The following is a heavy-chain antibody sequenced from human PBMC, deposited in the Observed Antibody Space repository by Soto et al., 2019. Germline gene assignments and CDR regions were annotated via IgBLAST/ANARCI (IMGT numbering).Heavy chain of an antibody. CDR3: ARETLAYYDFWSGPYTHDAFDI. J-gene: IGHJ3*02. CDR1: GYTFTSYA. V-gene: IGHV1-46*03. CDR2: INPSGGST. D-gene: IGHD3-3*01. Sequence: ASVKVSCKASGYTFTSYAMHWVRQAPGQGLEWMGIINPSGGSTSYAQKFQGRVTMTRDTSTSTVYMELSSLRSEDTAVYYCARETLAYYDFWSGPYTHDAFDIWGQGTMVTVSS.